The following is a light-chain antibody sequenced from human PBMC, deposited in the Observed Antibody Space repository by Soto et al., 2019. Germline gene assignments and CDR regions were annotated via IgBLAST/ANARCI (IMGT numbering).Light chain of an antibody. V-gene: IGKV3-11*01. J-gene: IGKJ1*01. CDR1: QSVSRY. Sequence: EIVLTQSPATLSLSPGERATLSCRASQSVSRYLAWYQQKPGQAPRLLIYDASNRATGIPVRFSGSGSGTDFTLTISSLEPEDVAIYYCQQRTNRPPWTFGQGTK. CDR2: DAS. CDR3: QQRTNRPPWT.